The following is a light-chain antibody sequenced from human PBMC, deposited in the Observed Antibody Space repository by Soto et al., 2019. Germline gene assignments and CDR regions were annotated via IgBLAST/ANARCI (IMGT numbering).Light chain of an antibody. CDR2: DAS. Sequence: DIQMTQSPSTLSASVGDRVIITCRASQSISSWLAWYQQKPGKAPKPLIYDASSLESGVPSRFSGSGSGTEFTLTISSLQPDDFATYYCQQYNSYSPYTFGQGTKLEIK. CDR3: QQYNSYSPYT. J-gene: IGKJ2*01. CDR1: QSISSW. V-gene: IGKV1-5*01.